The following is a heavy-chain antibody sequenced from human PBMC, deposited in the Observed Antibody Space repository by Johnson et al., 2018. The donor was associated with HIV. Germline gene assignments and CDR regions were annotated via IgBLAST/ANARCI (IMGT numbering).Heavy chain of an antibody. CDR3: AKDRGSYYFYAFDI. V-gene: IGHV3-15*01. Sequence: VQLVESGGGVVQPGRSLRLSCAASGFTFSSYAMHWVRQAPGKVLEWVGRIKSKTDGGTTDYAAPVKGRFTISRDDSKNTLYLQMNSLRAEDTAVYYCAKDRGSYYFYAFDIWGQGTMVTVSS. J-gene: IGHJ3*02. CDR2: IKSKTDGGTT. D-gene: IGHD1-26*01. CDR1: GFTFSSYA.